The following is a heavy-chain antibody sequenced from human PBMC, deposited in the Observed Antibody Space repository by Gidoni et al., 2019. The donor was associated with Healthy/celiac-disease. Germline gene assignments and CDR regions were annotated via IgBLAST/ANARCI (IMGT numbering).Heavy chain of an antibody. CDR1: GFTLSSYA. V-gene: IGHV3-23*01. Sequence: EVQLLESGGGLVQPGGSLRLSCAASGFTLSSYAMGWVRQAPGKGLELFSAIIGRCGSTYYADSVKGRFTISRDNSKNTLYLQMNSLRAEDTAVYYCAKVKGSSGYSWDYYYYGMDVWGQGTTVTVSS. CDR2: IIGRCGST. D-gene: IGHD3-22*01. CDR3: AKVKGSSGYSWDYYYYGMDV. J-gene: IGHJ6*02.